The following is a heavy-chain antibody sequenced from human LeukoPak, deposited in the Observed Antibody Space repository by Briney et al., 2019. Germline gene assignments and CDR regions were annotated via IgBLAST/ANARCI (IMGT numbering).Heavy chain of an antibody. V-gene: IGHV1-2*04. Sequence: ASVKVSCKASGYTFTGYYMHWVRQAPGQGLEWMGWINPNSGGTNYAQKFQGWVTMTRDTSISTAYMELSRLRSDDTAVYYCAREESEMATISYYYGVDVWGQGTTVTVSS. CDR3: AREESEMATISYYYGVDV. D-gene: IGHD5-24*01. CDR1: GYTFTGYY. J-gene: IGHJ6*02. CDR2: INPNSGGT.